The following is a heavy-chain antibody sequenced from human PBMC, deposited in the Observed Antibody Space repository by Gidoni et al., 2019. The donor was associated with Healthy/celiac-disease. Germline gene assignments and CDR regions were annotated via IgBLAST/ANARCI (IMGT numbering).Heavy chain of an antibody. CDR3: AKDLDLDIILGYYYDSSGSEDAFDI. CDR2: MSGSGGST. Sequence: EVQLLESGGGLVQPGGSLRLSCAASGFTFSSYAMSWVRQAPGKGLEWVSAMSGSGGSTYYADSVKGRCTISRDNSKNTLYLQMNSLRAEDTAVYYCAKDLDLDIILGYYYDSSGSEDAFDIWGQGTMVTVSS. J-gene: IGHJ3*02. CDR1: GFTFSSYA. D-gene: IGHD3-22*01. V-gene: IGHV3-23*01.